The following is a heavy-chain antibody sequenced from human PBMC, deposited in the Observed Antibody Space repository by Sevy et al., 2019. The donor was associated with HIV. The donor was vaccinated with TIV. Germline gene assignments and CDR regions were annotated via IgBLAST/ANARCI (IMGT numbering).Heavy chain of an antibody. Sequence: ASVKVSCKVSGKTLSDLSMHWVRQAPGKGREWMGSFDPEDGETLYAQNSRARVTMTENTSTETAYMELSSLRSEDTAAYYCATTKDYYDSSGDPFDYWGKGSLVTVSS. CDR3: ATTKDYYDSSGDPFDY. CDR2: FDPEDGET. V-gene: IGHV1-24*01. D-gene: IGHD3-22*01. J-gene: IGHJ4*02. CDR1: GKTLSDLS.